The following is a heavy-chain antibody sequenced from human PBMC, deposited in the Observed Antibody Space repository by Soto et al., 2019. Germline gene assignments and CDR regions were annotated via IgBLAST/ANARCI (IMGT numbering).Heavy chain of an antibody. V-gene: IGHV3-7*01. CDR1: GFSFSNYW. CDR3: ARGTGWYPDY. Sequence: PGGSLRLSCAASGFSFSNYWMNWVRQAPGKGLEWLANIKQDGSEKYYVDSVKGRFTISRDNAKNSLYLQMSSVRAEDTAVYYCARGTGWYPDYWGQGTLVTVSS. J-gene: IGHJ4*02. D-gene: IGHD6-19*01. CDR2: IKQDGSEK.